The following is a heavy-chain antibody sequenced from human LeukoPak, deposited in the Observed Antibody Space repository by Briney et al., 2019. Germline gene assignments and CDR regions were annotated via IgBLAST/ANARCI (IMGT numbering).Heavy chain of an antibody. V-gene: IGHV3-23*01. CDR3: AKDRSIGTYYTFDH. CDR2: ISASAAMT. J-gene: IGHJ4*02. Sequence: PGGSLRLSCEASGFTFNNYVMTWVRQAPGKGLEWVSSISASAAMTYYADSVKGRFTVSRDNSNNRLYLHMSGLTAADTAVYYCAKDRSIGTYYTFDHWGQGSLVTVSS. CDR1: GFTFNNYV. D-gene: IGHD1-26*01.